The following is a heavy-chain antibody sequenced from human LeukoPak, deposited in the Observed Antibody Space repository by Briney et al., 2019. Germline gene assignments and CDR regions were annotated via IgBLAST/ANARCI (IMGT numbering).Heavy chain of an antibody. D-gene: IGHD2-15*01. J-gene: IGHJ4*02. V-gene: IGHV3-7*05. CDR3: ARSLGYCSAGSCFPFDY. Sequence: PGGSLRLSCAASGFWMNWVRQAPGKGLEWVANIKQDGSERYYVDSVKGRFTISTDNAKNSLYLQMNNLRAEDSAVYYCARSLGYCSAGSCFPFDYWGQGTLVTVSS. CDR2: IKQDGSER. CDR1: GFW.